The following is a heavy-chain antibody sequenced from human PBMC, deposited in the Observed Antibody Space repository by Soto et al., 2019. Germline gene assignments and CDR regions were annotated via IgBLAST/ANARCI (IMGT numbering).Heavy chain of an antibody. CDR2: ISAYNGNT. J-gene: IGHJ3*02. V-gene: IGHV1-18*01. CDR1: GYTFTSYG. CDR3: ARGDPTYCSSTSCYEGPAFDI. Sequence: ASVKVSCKASGYTFTSYGISWVRQAPGQGLEWMGWISAYNGNTNYAQKLQGRVIMTTDTSTSTAYMGLRSLRSDDTAVYYCARGDPTYCSSTSCYEGPAFDIWGQGTMVTVSS. D-gene: IGHD2-2*01.